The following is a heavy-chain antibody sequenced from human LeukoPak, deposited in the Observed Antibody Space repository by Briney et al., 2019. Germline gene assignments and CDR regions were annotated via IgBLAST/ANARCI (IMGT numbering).Heavy chain of an antibody. V-gene: IGHV4-39*01. Sequence: ASETLSLTCTVSGGSISSSSYYWGWIRQPPGMGLEWIGSIYYSGSTYYNPSLKSRVTISVDTSKNQFSLKLSSVTAADTAVYYCASTHGGAFDIWGQGTMVTVSS. J-gene: IGHJ3*02. D-gene: IGHD3-16*01. CDR1: GGSISSSSYY. CDR2: IYYSGST. CDR3: ASTHGGAFDI.